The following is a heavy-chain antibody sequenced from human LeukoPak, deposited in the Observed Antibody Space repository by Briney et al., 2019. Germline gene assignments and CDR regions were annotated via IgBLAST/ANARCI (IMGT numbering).Heavy chain of an antibody. J-gene: IGHJ4*02. Sequence: PSQTLSLTCAISGDSVSSNSGAWNWIRQSPSRGLEWLGRTYYRSKWYNEYAESVKSRINIKPDTSRNQFSLQLSSVTPEDTAVYYCVRDQAGLDYWGQGTLVTVSS. CDR2: TYYRSKWYN. CDR1: GDSVSSNSGA. D-gene: IGHD6-13*01. CDR3: VRDQAGLDY. V-gene: IGHV6-1*01.